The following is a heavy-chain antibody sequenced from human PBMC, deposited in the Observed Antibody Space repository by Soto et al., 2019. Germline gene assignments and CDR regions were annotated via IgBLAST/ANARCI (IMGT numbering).Heavy chain of an antibody. V-gene: IGHV3-23*01. CDR1: GFTFSTSA. CDR2: ISDSGDEK. J-gene: IGHJ4*02. D-gene: IGHD5-18*01. Sequence: EVQLLESGGGLVQPGGSLRLSCAASGFTFSTSALTWVRQAPGQGLEWVSIISDSGDEKYYGDSVKGRFAISRDNSKNMLYLQMNTVRVDDTAVYYCAKGGGYPAYWGQGTLVTVS. CDR3: AKGGGYPAY.